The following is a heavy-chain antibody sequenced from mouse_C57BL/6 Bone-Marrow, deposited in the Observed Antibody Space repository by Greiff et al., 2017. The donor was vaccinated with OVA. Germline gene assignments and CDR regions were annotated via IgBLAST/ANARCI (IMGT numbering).Heavy chain of an antibody. Sequence: DVHLVESGGGLVKPGGSLKLSCAASGFTFSDYGMHWVRQAPEKGLEWVAYISSGSSTIYYADTVKGRFTISRDNAKNTLFLQMTSLRSEDTAMYYCARPFYGSSYYAMDYWGQGTSVTVSS. CDR1: GFTFSDYG. D-gene: IGHD1-1*01. J-gene: IGHJ4*01. CDR3: ARPFYGSSYYAMDY. CDR2: ISSGSSTI. V-gene: IGHV5-17*01.